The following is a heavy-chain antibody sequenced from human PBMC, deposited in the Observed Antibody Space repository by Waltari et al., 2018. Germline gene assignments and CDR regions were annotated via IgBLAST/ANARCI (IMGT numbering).Heavy chain of an antibody. J-gene: IGHJ6*02. Sequence: QVQLQESGPGLVKPSQTLSLTCTVSGGSISSGSYYWSWLRQPAGKGLEWIGRIYTSGSTNYNPSLKSRVTISVDTSKNQFSLKLSSVTAADTAVYYCARDDGYSSGWYGSYYYYGMDVWGQGTTVTVSS. V-gene: IGHV4-61*02. CDR1: GGSISSGSYY. D-gene: IGHD6-19*01. CDR2: IYTSGST. CDR3: ARDDGYSSGWYGSYYYYGMDV.